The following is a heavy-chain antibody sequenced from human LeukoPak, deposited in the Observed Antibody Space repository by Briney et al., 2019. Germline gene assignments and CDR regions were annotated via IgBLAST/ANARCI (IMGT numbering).Heavy chain of an antibody. CDR3: AKDPTGYSNYYDSSGTL. Sequence: GGSLRLSCAASGFTFSRYWMHWVRQAPGEGPVWVSQINRDGSTTRYADSVKGRFTISRDNSKNTLYLQMNSLRAEDTAVYYCAKDPTGYSNYYDSSGTLWGQGTLVTVSS. J-gene: IGHJ4*02. D-gene: IGHD3-22*01. CDR2: INRDGSTT. CDR1: GFTFSRYW. V-gene: IGHV3-74*01.